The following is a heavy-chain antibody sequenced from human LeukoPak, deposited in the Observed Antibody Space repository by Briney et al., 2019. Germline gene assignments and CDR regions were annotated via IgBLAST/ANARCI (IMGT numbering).Heavy chain of an antibody. CDR2: IYPGDSDT. CDR1: GYSYVSYW. CDR3: ARRSFSTLYYFDY. V-gene: IGHV5-51*01. Sequence: GESLQISCKSSGYSYVSYWIAWVRQMPGKGLEWMGIIYPGDSDTRYSPSFQGQVTMSVDKSISTAYLQWSSLKASDTAMYYCARRSFSTLYYFDYWGQGTLVTVSS. J-gene: IGHJ4*02. D-gene: IGHD3/OR15-3a*01.